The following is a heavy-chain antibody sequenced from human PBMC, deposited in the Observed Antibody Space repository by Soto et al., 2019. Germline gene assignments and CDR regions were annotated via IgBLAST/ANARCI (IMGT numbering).Heavy chain of an antibody. CDR1: GGTFSSYA. Sequence: SVKVSCKASGGTFSSYAISWLRQAPGQGLEWMGGIIPIFGTANYAQKFQGRVTITADESTSTAYMELSSLRSEDTAVYYCASNYYDSSAYHNAFDIWGQGTMVTVSS. J-gene: IGHJ3*02. CDR3: ASNYYDSSAYHNAFDI. CDR2: IIPIFGTA. V-gene: IGHV1-69*13. D-gene: IGHD3-22*01.